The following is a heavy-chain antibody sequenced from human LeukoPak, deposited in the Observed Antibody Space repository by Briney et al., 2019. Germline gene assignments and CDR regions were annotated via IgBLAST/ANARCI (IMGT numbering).Heavy chain of an antibody. CDR1: GGSISSSSYY. V-gene: IGHV4-61*05. Sequence: SETLSLTCTVSGGSISSSSYYWGWIRQPPGKGLEWIGYIYYSGSTNYNPSLRSRATISVDTSKNQFSLKVSSVTAADTAVYYCARAGGQLRVDYWGQGTLVTVSS. D-gene: IGHD2-2*01. CDR2: IYYSGST. J-gene: IGHJ4*02. CDR3: ARAGGQLRVDY.